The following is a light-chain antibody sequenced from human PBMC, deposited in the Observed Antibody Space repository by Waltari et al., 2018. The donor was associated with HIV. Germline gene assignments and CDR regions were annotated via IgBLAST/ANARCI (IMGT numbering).Light chain of an antibody. CDR2: EVS. CDR3: SSYAGSNSYI. Sequence: QSALTQPPSASGSPGQSVTIPCTGTSSDVGGYHYVSWYQQHPGKAPKLMIFEVSKRPSGVPDRFSGSKSGNTASLTVSGLQAEDEADYYCSSYAGSNSYIFGGGTTLTVL. J-gene: IGLJ2*01. V-gene: IGLV2-8*01. CDR1: SSDVGGYHY.